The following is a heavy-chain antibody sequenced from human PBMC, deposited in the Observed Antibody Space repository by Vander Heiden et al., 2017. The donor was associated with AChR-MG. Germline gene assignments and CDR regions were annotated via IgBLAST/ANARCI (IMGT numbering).Heavy chain of an antibody. J-gene: IGHJ6*02. CDR3: ARDEAPYDILTGGYYYYGMDV. CDR2: ISYDGSNK. D-gene: IGHD3-9*01. Sequence: QARAQRLEWVAVISYDGSNKYYADSVKGRFTISRDNSKNTLYLQMNSLRAEDTAVYYCARDEAPYDILTGGYYYYGMDVWGQGTTVTVSS. V-gene: IGHV3-30-3*01.